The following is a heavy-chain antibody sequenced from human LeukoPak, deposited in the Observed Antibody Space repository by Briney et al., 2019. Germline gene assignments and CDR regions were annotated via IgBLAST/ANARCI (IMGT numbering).Heavy chain of an antibody. CDR2: IYYSGRT. CDR3: ARADTAMVVDY. Sequence: PSESLSLTCTVSGYSISSGYYWSWIRQPPGKGLEWIGYIYYSGRTKYNPSLKSRVTISVDTSNQQFSLKLSSVTAADTAVYYCARADTAMVVDYWGQGTLVTVSS. D-gene: IGHD5-18*01. V-gene: IGHV4-61*01. J-gene: IGHJ4*02. CDR1: GYSISSGYY.